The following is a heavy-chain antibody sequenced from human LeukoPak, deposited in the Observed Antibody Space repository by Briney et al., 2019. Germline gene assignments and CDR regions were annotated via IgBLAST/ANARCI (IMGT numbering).Heavy chain of an antibody. CDR2: IYYSGTS. Sequence: SETLSLTCTVSGGSISSSYWSWIRQPPGKGLEWIGYIYYSGTSSYNPSLKSRVTISVDTSKNQFSLKVSSVTAADTAIYYCARRLYDSSGYYLDYWGQGTLVTVSS. CDR1: GGSISSSY. J-gene: IGHJ4*02. V-gene: IGHV4-59*01. D-gene: IGHD3-22*01. CDR3: ARRLYDSSGYYLDY.